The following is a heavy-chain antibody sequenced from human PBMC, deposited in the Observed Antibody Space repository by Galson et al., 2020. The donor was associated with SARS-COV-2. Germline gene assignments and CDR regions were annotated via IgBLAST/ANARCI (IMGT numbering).Heavy chain of an antibody. J-gene: IGHJ6*02. CDR2: IYFSGST. CDR3: ARDRVGRVGGVIHYYYGIDV. Sequence: SETLSLTCTVSNDSITSGDYYWSWIRQPPGKGLEWIGYIYFSGSTYYNPSLKSRLTISVDTSKNQFSLKLSSLTGADTAVYYCARDRVGRVGGVIHYYYGIDVWGRGTTVTVSS. D-gene: IGHD3-10*01. CDR1: NDSITSGDYY. V-gene: IGHV4-30-4*01.